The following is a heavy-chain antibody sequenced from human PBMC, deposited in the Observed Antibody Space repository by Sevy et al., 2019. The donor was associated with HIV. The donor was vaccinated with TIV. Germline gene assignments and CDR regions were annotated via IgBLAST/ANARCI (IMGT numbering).Heavy chain of an antibody. D-gene: IGHD3-10*01. V-gene: IGHV3-15*01. CDR1: GFNFSKVW. CDR3: TTGGSLFQH. Sequence: GGSLRLSCEASGFNFSKVWMSWVRQAPGKGLEWVAHIKNKVDGGTTDYAAPVRGRFTISREDSKNSLFLQMNSLKIEDTAVYYCTTGGSLFQHWGQGTLVTVS. CDR2: IKNKVDGGTT. J-gene: IGHJ1*01.